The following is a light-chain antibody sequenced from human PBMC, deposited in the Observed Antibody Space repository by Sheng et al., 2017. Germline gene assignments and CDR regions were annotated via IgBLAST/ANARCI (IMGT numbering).Light chain of an antibody. Sequence: DIQMTQSPSTLSASVGDRVTITCRASQSISSWLAWCQQKPGKAPKLLIYKASNLESGVPSRFSGSGSGTEFTLTISSLQPDDFATYYCQQYNSYPYTFGQGTKLEI. J-gene: IGKJ2*01. V-gene: IGKV1-5*03. CDR3: QQYNSYPYT. CDR1: QSISSW. CDR2: KAS.